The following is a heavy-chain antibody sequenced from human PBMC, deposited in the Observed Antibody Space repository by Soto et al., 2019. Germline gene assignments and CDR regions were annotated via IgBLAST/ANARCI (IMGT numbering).Heavy chain of an antibody. CDR3: ARDFDEDGELLAGYYGMDV. CDR2: ISSSSSTI. V-gene: IGHV3-48*02. J-gene: IGHJ6*02. D-gene: IGHD1-26*01. Sequence: GGSLRLSCAASGFTFSSYSMNWVRQAPGKGLEWVSYISSSSSTIYYADSVKGRFTISRDNAKNSLYLQMNSLRDEDTAVYYCARDFDEDGELLAGYYGMDVWGQGTTVTVSS. CDR1: GFTFSSYS.